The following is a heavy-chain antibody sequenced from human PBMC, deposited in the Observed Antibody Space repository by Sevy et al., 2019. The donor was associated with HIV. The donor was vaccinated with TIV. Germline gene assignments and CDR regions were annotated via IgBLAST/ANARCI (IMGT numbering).Heavy chain of an antibody. Sequence: SETLSLTCNVSDGSISSYYWSWIRQPPGKGLEWIGYLYYKGSTNYNPSLRNRVTISVDTSKNQFSLKLNSVTAADTALYYCARHSIAARSWYFDLWGRGTLVTVSS. CDR2: LYYKGST. CDR3: ARHSIAARSWYFDL. D-gene: IGHD6-6*01. J-gene: IGHJ2*01. V-gene: IGHV4-59*01. CDR1: DGSISSYY.